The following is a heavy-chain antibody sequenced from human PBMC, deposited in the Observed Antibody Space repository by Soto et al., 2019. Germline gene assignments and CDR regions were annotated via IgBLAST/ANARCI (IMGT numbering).Heavy chain of an antibody. CDR1: GFTFGNYW. CDR2: IKGAGSAK. D-gene: IGHD6-25*01. J-gene: IGHJ3*02. CDR3: ARDVSPESSGYYLDAFDI. V-gene: IGHV3-7*05. Sequence: EVQLVESGGGLVQPGGSLRLSCAASGFTFGNYWMTWVRQAPGKGLEWVANIKGAGSAKSYLDSVRGRFTVSRDNAENSLFLQMNILKAEHTALYYCARDVSPESSGYYLDAFDIWGQGTRVTVS.